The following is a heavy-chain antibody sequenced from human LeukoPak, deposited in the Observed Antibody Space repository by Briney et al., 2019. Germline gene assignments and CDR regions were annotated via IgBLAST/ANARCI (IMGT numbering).Heavy chain of an antibody. V-gene: IGHV4-39*01. J-gene: IGHJ5*02. CDR3: AGHIVLMVYALTNWFDP. CDR2: IYYSGST. D-gene: IGHD2-8*01. CDR1: GGSISSSSYY. Sequence: SETLSLTCTVSGGSISSSSYYWGWIRQPPGKGLEWIGSIYYSGSTYYNPSLKSRVTISVDTSKNQFSLKLSSVTAADTAVYYCAGHIVLMVYALTNWFDPWGQGTLVTVSS.